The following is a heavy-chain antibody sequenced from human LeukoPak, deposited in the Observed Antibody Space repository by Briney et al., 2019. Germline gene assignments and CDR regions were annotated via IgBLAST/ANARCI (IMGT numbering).Heavy chain of an antibody. CDR1: GFTFSSYE. Sequence: GGSLRLSCAASGFTFSSYEMNWVRQAPGKGLEWVPYISSSGSTIYYADSVKGRFTISRDNAKNSLYLEMNSLRGEDTAVYYCARAYDTSGYSDLGYWGQGTLVTVSS. V-gene: IGHV3-48*03. J-gene: IGHJ4*02. D-gene: IGHD3-22*01. CDR2: ISSSGSTI. CDR3: ARAYDTSGYSDLGY.